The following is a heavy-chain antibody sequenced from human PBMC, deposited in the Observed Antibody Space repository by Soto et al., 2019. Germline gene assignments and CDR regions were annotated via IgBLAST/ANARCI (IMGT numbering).Heavy chain of an antibody. Sequence: QVQLVQSGAAVKKPGASVKVSCKASGYTFTSYGISWVRQAPGQGLEWMGWISAYNGNTNYAQKLQGRVTMTTDTSTSTAYMELRSLRSDDTAVYYCARVKYSPPSYYYYGMDVWGQGTTVTVSS. CDR3: ARVKYSPPSYYYYGMDV. V-gene: IGHV1-18*01. J-gene: IGHJ6*02. D-gene: IGHD5-18*01. CDR2: ISAYNGNT. CDR1: GYTFTSYG.